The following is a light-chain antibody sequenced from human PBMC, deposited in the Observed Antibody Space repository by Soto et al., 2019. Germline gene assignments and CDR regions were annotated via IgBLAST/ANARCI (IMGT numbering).Light chain of an antibody. CDR1: QSVRSS. CDR2: GAS. J-gene: IGKJ1*01. Sequence: EIVMTQSPAALSVSPGERATLSCRASQSVRSSLLWYQQKPGQAPRLLIYGASTRAPGIPARFSGSASGTEFTLTLSSLPSEDFAVYYCLPHNNWPGTFGQGTKV. V-gene: IGKV3-15*01. CDR3: LPHNNWPGT.